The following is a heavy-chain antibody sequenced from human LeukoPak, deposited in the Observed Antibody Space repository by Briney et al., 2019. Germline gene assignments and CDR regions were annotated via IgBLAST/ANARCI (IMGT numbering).Heavy chain of an antibody. CDR3: ATARWLVLGYYFGY. CDR2: FDPEDGET. CDR1: GYTLTEGS. V-gene: IGHV1-24*01. D-gene: IGHD6-19*01. Sequence: ASVTVSFKISGYTLTEGSMHWVRQAPGKGLEWMGRFDPEDGETLSAQRFQGRLTMTEDTSTDTAYMELSSLRSEDTAVYYCATARWLVLGYYFGYWGQGTLVTVSS. J-gene: IGHJ4*02.